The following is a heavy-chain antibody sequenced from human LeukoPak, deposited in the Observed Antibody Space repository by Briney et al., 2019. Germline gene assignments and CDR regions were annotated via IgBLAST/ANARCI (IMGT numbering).Heavy chain of an antibody. CDR3: ATNSYGDYEYYFDY. CDR2: IYYSGST. D-gene: IGHD4-17*01. J-gene: IGHJ4*02. Sequence: SETLSLTCTVSGGSISSNSYYWGWIRQPPGTGLEWIGSIYYSGSTYYNPSLKNRLTISVDTSKNQFSLKLSSVTAADTAVYYCATNSYGDYEYYFDYWGQGTLVTVSS. CDR1: GGSISSNSYY. V-gene: IGHV4-39*07.